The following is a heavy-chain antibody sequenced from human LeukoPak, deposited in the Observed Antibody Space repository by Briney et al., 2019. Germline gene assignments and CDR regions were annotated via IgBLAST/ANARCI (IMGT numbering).Heavy chain of an antibody. CDR1: GFTFSSYA. Sequence: GGSLRLSCAASGFTFSSYAMSWVRQAPGKGLEWVSVISGSGGSTYYADSVKGRFTISRDNSKNTLYLQMNSLRAEDTAVYYCAKDPFGIAAAGSFGYWGQGTLVTVSS. V-gene: IGHV3-23*01. CDR3: AKDPFGIAAAGSFGY. J-gene: IGHJ4*02. CDR2: ISGSGGST. D-gene: IGHD6-13*01.